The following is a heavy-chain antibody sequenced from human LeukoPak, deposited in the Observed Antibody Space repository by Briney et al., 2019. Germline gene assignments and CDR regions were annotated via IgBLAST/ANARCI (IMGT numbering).Heavy chain of an antibody. Sequence: GGSLRLSCAASGFTFSSYWMHWVRQAPGEGLVWVSRINSDGSSTSYADSVKGRFTISRDNAKNSLYLQMNSLRPEDTAVYYCARDHRAGYFDYWGQGTLVTVSS. J-gene: IGHJ4*02. CDR2: INSDGSST. V-gene: IGHV3-74*01. CDR3: ARDHRAGYFDY. CDR1: GFTFSSYW. D-gene: IGHD6-19*01.